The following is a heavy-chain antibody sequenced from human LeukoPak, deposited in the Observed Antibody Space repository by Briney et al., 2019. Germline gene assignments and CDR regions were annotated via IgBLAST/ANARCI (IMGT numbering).Heavy chain of an antibody. J-gene: IGHJ6*02. CDR2: ISYDGSNK. D-gene: IGHD6-13*01. CDR1: GVTFSSYA. CDR3: ARDFGVSDSSSWYPIYYYYYYGMDV. Sequence: GRSLRLSCAASGVTFSSYAMHWVRQAPGKGLEWVAVISYDGSNKYYADSVKGRFTISRDNSKNTLYLQMNSLRAEDTAVYYCARDFGVSDSSSWYPIYYYYYYGMDVWGQGTTVTVSS. V-gene: IGHV3-30*04.